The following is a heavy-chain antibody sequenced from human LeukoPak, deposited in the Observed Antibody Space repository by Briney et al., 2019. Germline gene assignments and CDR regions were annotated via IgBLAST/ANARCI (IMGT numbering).Heavy chain of an antibody. CDR1: GGSISSYY. J-gene: IGHJ6*03. Sequence: SETLSLTCTVSGGSISSYYWSWLRQPAGKGLEWIGRIYTSGSTNYNASLKSRVTISVDTSKNQFSLKLSSVTAADTAVYYCARGFPPFYTTAMDVWGKGTTVTVSS. V-gene: IGHV4-4*07. CDR2: IYTSGST. CDR3: ARGFPPFYTTAMDV. D-gene: IGHD3-16*01.